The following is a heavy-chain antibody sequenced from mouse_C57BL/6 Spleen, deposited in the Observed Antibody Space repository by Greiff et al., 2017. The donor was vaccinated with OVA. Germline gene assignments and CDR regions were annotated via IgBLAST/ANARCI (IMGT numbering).Heavy chain of an antibody. Sequence: QVQLQQSGAELVKPGASVKMSCKASGYTFTSYWINWVKQRPGQGLEWIGDIYPGSGSTNYNEKFKNKATLTIDTSSTTAYMQLISLTSDDSAVYYCSRPHNGYYWFAYWGQGTLVTVSA. CDR2: IYPGSGST. D-gene: IGHD2-3*01. V-gene: IGHV1-55*01. CDR1: GYTFTSYW. CDR3: SRPHNGYYWFAY. J-gene: IGHJ3*01.